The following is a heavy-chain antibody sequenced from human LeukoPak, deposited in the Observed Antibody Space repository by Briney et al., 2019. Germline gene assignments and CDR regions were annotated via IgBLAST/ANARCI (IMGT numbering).Heavy chain of an antibody. J-gene: IGHJ4*02. CDR2: IYHSGSA. Sequence: SETLSLTCAVSGGSISSGNWWSWVRQSPGKGLEWIGEIYHSGSANYNPSLKSRVTISVDKSKNQFSLKLSSVTAADTAVYYCAREKQWQYFDYWGQGTLVTVSS. CDR1: GGSISSGNW. D-gene: IGHD6-19*01. CDR3: AREKQWQYFDY. V-gene: IGHV4-4*02.